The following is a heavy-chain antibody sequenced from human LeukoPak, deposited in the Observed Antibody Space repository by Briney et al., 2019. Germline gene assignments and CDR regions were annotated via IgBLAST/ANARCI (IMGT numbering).Heavy chain of an antibody. Sequence: PGRSLRLSCAASGFTFSSYGMHWVRQAPGKGLEWVAVISDDGNNEYYADSVKGRFIMSRDSSKNTLYLQMNSLRAEDTAVYYCARDSVGATNYFDYWGQGTLVTVSS. CDR1: GFTFSSYG. D-gene: IGHD1-26*01. V-gene: IGHV3-30*03. CDR2: ISDDGNNE. J-gene: IGHJ4*02. CDR3: ARDSVGATNYFDY.